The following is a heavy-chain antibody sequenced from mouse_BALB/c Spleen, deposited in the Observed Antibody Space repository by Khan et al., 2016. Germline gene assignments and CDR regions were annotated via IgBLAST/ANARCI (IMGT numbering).Heavy chain of an antibody. Sequence: EVELVESGGGLVKPGGSLKLSCAASGFAFSSYDMSWVRQTPEKRLEWVATISSGGSYTYYPDSVKGRFTISSANARNTVYLQMSSLRSEDTSLYYGARGGIVEVLDYWGKGTTLTVSS. J-gene: IGHJ2*01. V-gene: IGHV5-9*02. CDR1: GFAFSSYD. CDR2: ISSGGSYT. D-gene: IGHD1-1*01. CDR3: ARGGIVEVLDY.